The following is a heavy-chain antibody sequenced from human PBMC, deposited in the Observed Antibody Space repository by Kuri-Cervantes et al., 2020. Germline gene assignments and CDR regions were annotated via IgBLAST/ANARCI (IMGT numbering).Heavy chain of an antibody. CDR1: GFTFSSYA. Sequence: GESLKISCAASGFTFSSYAMSWVRQAPGKGLEWVSAISGNGGSTYYADSVKGRFTISRDNSKNTLYLQMNSLRAEDTAVYYCANADIAVAGTPYDYWGQGTLVTVSS. V-gene: IGHV3-23*01. J-gene: IGHJ4*02. CDR3: ANADIAVAGTPYDY. D-gene: IGHD6-19*01. CDR2: ISGNGGST.